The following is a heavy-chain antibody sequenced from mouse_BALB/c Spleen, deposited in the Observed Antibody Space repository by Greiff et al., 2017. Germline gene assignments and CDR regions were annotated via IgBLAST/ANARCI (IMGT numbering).Heavy chain of an antibody. CDR1: GFSLTSYG. J-gene: IGHJ2*01. V-gene: IGHV2-2*02. Sequence: VMLVESGPGLVQPSQSLSITCTVSGFSLTSYGVHWVRQSPGKGLEWLGVIWSGGSTDYNAAFISRLSISKDNSKSQVFFKMNSLQANDTAIYYCARNLRDITTVFDYWGQGTTLTVSS. CDR3: ARNLRDITTVFDY. CDR2: IWSGGST. D-gene: IGHD1-1*01.